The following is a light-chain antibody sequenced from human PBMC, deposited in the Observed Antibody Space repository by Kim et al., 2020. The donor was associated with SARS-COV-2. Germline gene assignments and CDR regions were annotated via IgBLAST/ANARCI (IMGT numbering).Light chain of an antibody. CDR3: QQYNSYPT. Sequence: SAVEEDRGTINCRASQSISSWLAWYQQKPVKAPNLLMYDASSLESGVPTRFSGSGSGTEFTLTISSLQPDDFATYYCQQYNSYPTFGQGTKVDIK. CDR2: DAS. J-gene: IGKJ1*01. V-gene: IGKV1-5*01. CDR1: QSISSW.